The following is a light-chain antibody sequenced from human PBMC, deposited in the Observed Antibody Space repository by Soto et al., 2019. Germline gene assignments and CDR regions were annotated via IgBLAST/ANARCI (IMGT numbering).Light chain of an antibody. Sequence: QSVLTQPPSASGTPGQTVTISCSGSSSNIGSNYVYWYQQHPGKAPKLMIYEVNKRPSGVPDRFSGSKSGNTASLTVSGLQAEDEADYYCSSYAGSSNVFGTGTKVTVL. CDR3: SSYAGSSNV. J-gene: IGLJ1*01. CDR1: SSNIGSNY. CDR2: EVN. V-gene: IGLV2-8*01.